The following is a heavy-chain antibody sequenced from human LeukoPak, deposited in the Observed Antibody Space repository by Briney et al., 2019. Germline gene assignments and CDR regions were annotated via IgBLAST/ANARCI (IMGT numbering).Heavy chain of an antibody. CDR2: ISIGSSPYT. CDR3: ASPIYCSGGSCRRGGFDP. D-gene: IGHD2-15*01. CDR1: GFSFSKSS. V-gene: IGHV3-21*04. J-gene: IGHJ5*02. Sequence: GGSLRLSCAASGFSFSKSSMLWFRQAPGKGLEWVSSISIGSSPYTYYADSLKGRFTISRDNAKNSVCLQMNSLRPEDTAVYYCASPIYCSGGSCRRGGFDPWGQGTLVTVSS.